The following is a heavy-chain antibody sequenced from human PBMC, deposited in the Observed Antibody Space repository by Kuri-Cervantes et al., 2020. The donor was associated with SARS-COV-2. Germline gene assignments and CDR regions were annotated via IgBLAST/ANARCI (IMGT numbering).Heavy chain of an antibody. D-gene: IGHD3-10*01. CDR1: GGTFSSYA. CDR3: ARELYGLADY. J-gene: IGHJ4*02. Sequence: ASVKVSCKASGGTFSSYAISWVRQAPGHGLEWMGIMNFDGGSSAGYARQFQGRVTMTRDTSTNTVYLELNSLGFEDTAVYYCARELYGLADYWGQGTLVTVSS. CDR2: MNFDGGSSA. V-gene: IGHV1-46*01.